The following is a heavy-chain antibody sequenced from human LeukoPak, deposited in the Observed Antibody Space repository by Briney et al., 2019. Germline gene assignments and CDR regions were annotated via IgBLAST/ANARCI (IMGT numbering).Heavy chain of an antibody. V-gene: IGHV3-30*02. CDR3: AKVFKVGATPYYYYYYMDV. CDR1: GFTFSSYG. Sequence: GGSLRLSCAASGFTFSSYGMHWVRQAPGKGLEWVAFIRYDGSNKYYADSVKGRFTISRDNSKNTLYLQMNSLRAEDTVVYYCAKVFKVGATPYYYYYYMDVWGKGTTVTISS. D-gene: IGHD1-26*01. J-gene: IGHJ6*03. CDR2: IRYDGSNK.